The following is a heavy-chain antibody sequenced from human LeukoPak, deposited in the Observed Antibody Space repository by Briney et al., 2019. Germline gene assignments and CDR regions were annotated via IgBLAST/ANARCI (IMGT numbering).Heavy chain of an antibody. V-gene: IGHV3-74*01. CDR3: ARDMYSSSWFVLFDY. D-gene: IGHD6-13*01. CDR1: GFTFSSYW. CDR2: INSDGSST. J-gene: IGHJ4*02. Sequence: GGSLRLSCAASGFTFSSYWMHWVRQAPGKGLVWVSRINSDGSSTSYADSVKGRFTISRDNAKNTRYLQMNSLRAEDTAVYYCARDMYSSSWFVLFDYWGQGTLVTVSS.